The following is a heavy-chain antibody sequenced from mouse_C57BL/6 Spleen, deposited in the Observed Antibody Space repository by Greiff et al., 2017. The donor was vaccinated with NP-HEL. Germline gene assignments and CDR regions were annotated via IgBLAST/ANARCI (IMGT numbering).Heavy chain of an antibody. Sequence: EVQLQQSGPELVKPGASVKIPCKASGYTFTDYYMAWVKQRPGKSLEWIGDINPNNGGTIYNQKFKGKATLTVEKSSSPAYMELRRLSVEDTADYYWAIVRRNLFAYWGQGTLVTVSA. CDR2: INPNNGGT. V-gene: IGHV1-18*01. J-gene: IGHJ3*01. CDR3: AIVRRNLFAY. CDR1: GYTFTDYY. D-gene: IGHD2-1*01.